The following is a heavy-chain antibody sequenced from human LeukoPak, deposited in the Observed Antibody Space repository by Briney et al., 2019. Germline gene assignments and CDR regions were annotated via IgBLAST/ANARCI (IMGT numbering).Heavy chain of an antibody. J-gene: IGHJ4*02. CDR3: AKGNRGYSGYDQYYFDY. CDR2: ISGSGGST. D-gene: IGHD5-12*01. V-gene: IGHV3-23*01. Sequence: GGSLRLSCAASGFTFSSYAMSWVRQAPGKGLEWVSAISGSGGSTYYADSEKGRFTISRDNSKNTLYLQMNSLRAEDTAVYYCAKGNRGYSGYDQYYFDYWGQGTLVTVSS. CDR1: GFTFSSYA.